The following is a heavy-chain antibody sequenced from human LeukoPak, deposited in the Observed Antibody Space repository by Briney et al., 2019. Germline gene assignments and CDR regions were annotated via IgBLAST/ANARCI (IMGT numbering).Heavy chain of an antibody. CDR1: RFTFSSYG. CDR2: IPYDGNNK. V-gene: IGHV3-30*02. CDR3: VKDGDDSGSYLVY. Sequence: GGSLRLSXAASRFTFSSYGMHWVRQAPGKGLEWVASIPYDGNNKYYADSVKGRFTISRDNSKNTLYLQMNSLRAEDTAVYYCVKDGDDSGSYLVYWGQGTLVTVSS. D-gene: IGHD1-26*01. J-gene: IGHJ4*02.